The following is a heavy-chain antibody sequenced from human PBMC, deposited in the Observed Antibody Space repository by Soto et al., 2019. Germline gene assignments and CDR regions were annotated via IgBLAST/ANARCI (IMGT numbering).Heavy chain of an antibody. D-gene: IGHD3-16*02. CDR2: ISGSGGST. J-gene: IGHJ4*02. CDR1: GFTFSSYA. Sequence: EVQLLESGGGLVQPGGSLRLSCAASGFTFSSYAMSWVRQAPGKGLEWVSAISGSGGSTYYAHSVKGRFTISRDNSKNKPFQQMNSLRAEDTAVYYCAKNHDYIWGRYRSKDYFDYCSQGTLVTV. CDR3: AKNHDYIWGRYRSKDYFDY. V-gene: IGHV3-23*01.